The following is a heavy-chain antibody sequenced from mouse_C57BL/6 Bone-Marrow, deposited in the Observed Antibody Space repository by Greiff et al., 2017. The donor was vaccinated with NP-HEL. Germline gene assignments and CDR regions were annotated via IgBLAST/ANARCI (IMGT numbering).Heavy chain of an antibody. Sequence: EVQGVESGGDLVKPGGSLKLSCAASGFTFSSYGMSWVRQTPDKRLEWVATISSGGSYTYYPDSVKGRFTISRDNAKNTLYLQMSSLKSEDTAMYYCARSLFITTVVTFDDWGQGTTLTVSS. CDR1: GFTFSSYG. CDR2: ISSGGSYT. CDR3: ARSLFITTVVTFDD. D-gene: IGHD1-1*01. V-gene: IGHV5-6*01. J-gene: IGHJ2*01.